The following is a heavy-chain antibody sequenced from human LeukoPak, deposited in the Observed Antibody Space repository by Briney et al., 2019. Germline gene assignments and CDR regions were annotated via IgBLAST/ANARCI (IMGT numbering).Heavy chain of an antibody. CDR1: GGSISSSSYY. CDR3: ARTYYDFWSGRLGHEDY. Sequence: SETLSLTCTVSGGSISSSSYYWGWIRQPPGKGLEWIGSIYYSGSTYYNPSLKSRVTISVDTSKNQFSLKLSSVTAADTAVYYCARTYYDFWSGRLGHEDYWGQGTLVTVSS. V-gene: IGHV4-39*01. CDR2: IYYSGST. D-gene: IGHD3-3*01. J-gene: IGHJ4*02.